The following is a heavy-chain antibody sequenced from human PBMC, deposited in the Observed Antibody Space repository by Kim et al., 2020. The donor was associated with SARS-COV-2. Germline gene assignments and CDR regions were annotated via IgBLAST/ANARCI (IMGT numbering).Heavy chain of an antibody. Sequence: YAASQQGRLTIPRDNSKNTRYLQMNSLRVEDTAVYYCAKAWGSYHLYFDYWGQGTLVTVSS. J-gene: IGHJ4*02. V-gene: IGHV3-23*03. CDR3: AKAWGSYHLYFDY. D-gene: IGHD1-26*01.